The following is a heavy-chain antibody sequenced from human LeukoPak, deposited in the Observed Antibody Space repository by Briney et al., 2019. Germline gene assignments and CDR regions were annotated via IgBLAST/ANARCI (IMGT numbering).Heavy chain of an antibody. J-gene: IGHJ6*03. Sequence: ASVKVSCKASGYTFSSSDITWVRQATGHGLEWMGWMNPNSGNTGYAQKFQGRVTMTRNTSISTAYMELNSLRSEDTAVYYCARISYPPTTYYYYYYMDVWGKGTTVTVSS. CDR2: MNPNSGNT. D-gene: IGHD1-1*01. V-gene: IGHV1-8*01. CDR1: GYTFSSSD. CDR3: ARISYPPTTYYYYYYMDV.